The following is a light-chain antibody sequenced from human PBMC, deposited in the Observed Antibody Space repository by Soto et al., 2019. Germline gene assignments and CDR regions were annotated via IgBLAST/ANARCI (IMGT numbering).Light chain of an antibody. J-gene: IGLJ1*01. CDR1: SSDVGGYNS. V-gene: IGLV2-14*03. CDR2: DVD. Sequence: QSVLTQPASASGSPGESITISCTGTSSDVGGYNSVSWYQHHPGKAPKLILYDVDERPSGVPYRFSGSKSGNTASLTISGLQAADEADYYCTSFTSSMTNVFGSGTKLTVL. CDR3: TSFTSSMTNV.